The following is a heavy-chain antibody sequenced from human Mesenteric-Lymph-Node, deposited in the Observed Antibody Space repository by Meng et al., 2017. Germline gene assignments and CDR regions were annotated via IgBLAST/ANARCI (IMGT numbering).Heavy chain of an antibody. CDR3: ARVEYLWFGELFSESGAFDI. Sequence: GGSLRLSCAASGFTFSSYEMNWVRQAPGKGLEWVSYISSSGSTIYYADSVKGRFTISRDNAKNSLYLQMNSLRAEDTAVYYCARVEYLWFGELFSESGAFDIWGQGTRVT. J-gene: IGHJ3*02. CDR2: ISSSGSTI. CDR1: GFTFSSYE. V-gene: IGHV3-48*03. D-gene: IGHD3-10*01.